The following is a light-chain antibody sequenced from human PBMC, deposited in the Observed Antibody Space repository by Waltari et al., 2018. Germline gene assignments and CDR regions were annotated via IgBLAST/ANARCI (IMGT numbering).Light chain of an antibody. CDR1: SSNIRPLLL. CDR2: DNN. J-gene: IGLJ3*02. V-gene: IGLV1-40*01. CDR3: QSFDTSLTAWV. Sequence: QSVLQQPPSVSGAPGPRVTTSCTGSSSNIRPLLLVHLYPQLPGTVPQLPIFDNNNRPSGVPARFSGSRSGTSASLAITGLQAEDEADYYCQSFDTSLTAWVFGGGTKLTVL.